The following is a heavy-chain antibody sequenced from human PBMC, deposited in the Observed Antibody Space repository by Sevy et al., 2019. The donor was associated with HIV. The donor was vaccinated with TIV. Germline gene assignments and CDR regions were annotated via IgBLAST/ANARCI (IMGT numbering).Heavy chain of an antibody. J-gene: IGHJ5*02. Sequence: SETLSITCAVSGGSISDARYSWSWIRQPPGRGLEWIGYIYHGGSTYYTPSLESRVTMSVDRSKNQFSLSLTSVTAADTDVYYCASSYSGSYYDWFDPWGQGTLVTVSS. V-gene: IGHV4-30-2*01. CDR2: IYHGGST. CDR1: GGSISDARYS. D-gene: IGHD1-26*01. CDR3: ASSYSGSYYDWFDP.